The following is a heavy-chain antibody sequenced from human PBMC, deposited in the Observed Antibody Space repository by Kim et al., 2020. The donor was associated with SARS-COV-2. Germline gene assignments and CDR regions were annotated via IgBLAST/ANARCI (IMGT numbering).Heavy chain of an antibody. Sequence: KGRFTISKDSSKNTMYLQMNSLRPEDTALDYCAKNRGVFYVGESHRLDYWGQGTLVTVSS. CDR3: AKNRGVFYVGESHRLDY. D-gene: IGHD3-10*02. V-gene: IGHV3-30*02. J-gene: IGHJ4*02.